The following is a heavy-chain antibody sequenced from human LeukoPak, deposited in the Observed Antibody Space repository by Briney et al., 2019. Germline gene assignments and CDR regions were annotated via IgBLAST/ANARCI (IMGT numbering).Heavy chain of an antibody. Sequence: PGRSLRLSCTASGFTFGDYAMSWVRQAPGKGLEWVGFIRSKAYGGTAEYAASVKGRFTISRDDSKSIAYLQMNSLKTEDTAVYYCTKSGTAIVGTTAAYYFDYRGQGTLVTVSS. CDR2: IRSKAYGGTA. CDR1: GFTFGDYA. V-gene: IGHV3-49*04. D-gene: IGHD1-26*01. CDR3: TKSGTAIVGTTAAYYFDY. J-gene: IGHJ4*02.